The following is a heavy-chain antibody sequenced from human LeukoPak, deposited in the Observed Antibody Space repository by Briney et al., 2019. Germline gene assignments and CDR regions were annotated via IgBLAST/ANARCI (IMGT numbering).Heavy chain of an antibody. J-gene: IGHJ4*02. D-gene: IGHD3-10*01. V-gene: IGHV3-21*01. CDR3: AKVSFGGSGTIDY. CDR1: GFTFSGYT. Sequence: GGSLRLSCAASGFTFSGYTMNWVRQAPGKGLEWVSSISSSSSYIYFADSVRGRFTISRDNAKNSLYLQMNSLRAEDTAVYYCAKVSFGGSGTIDYWGQGTLVTVSS. CDR2: ISSSSSYI.